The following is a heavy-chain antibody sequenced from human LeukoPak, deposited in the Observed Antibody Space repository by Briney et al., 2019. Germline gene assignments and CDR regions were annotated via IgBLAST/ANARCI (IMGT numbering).Heavy chain of an antibody. CDR2: IYYTGST. CDR3: ARSAYGDLFDY. CDR1: GGSISSYY. D-gene: IGHD4/OR15-4a*01. Sequence: SKTLSLTCTVSGGSISSYYWSWIRQPPGKGLEWIGYIYYTGSTNYNPSLKSRVTISVDMSKNQFSLKLSSVTAADTAVYYCARSAYGDLFDYWGQGTLVTVSS. V-gene: IGHV4-59*01. J-gene: IGHJ4*02.